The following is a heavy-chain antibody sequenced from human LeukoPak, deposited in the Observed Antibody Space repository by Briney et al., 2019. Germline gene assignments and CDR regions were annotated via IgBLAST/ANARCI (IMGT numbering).Heavy chain of an antibody. D-gene: IGHD3-10*01. CDR2: IKQDGSEK. CDR1: GFTFNSFW. V-gene: IGHV3-7*01. Sequence: GGSLRLSCAASGFTFNSFWMSWVRQAPGKGLEWVAAIKQDGSEKSYVGSVKGRFTISRDNAENSLYLQMDSLRAEDTAVYYCAKPHTLSVVRGVPSDDWGQGTLVIVSS. CDR3: AKPHTLSVVRGVPSDD. J-gene: IGHJ4*02.